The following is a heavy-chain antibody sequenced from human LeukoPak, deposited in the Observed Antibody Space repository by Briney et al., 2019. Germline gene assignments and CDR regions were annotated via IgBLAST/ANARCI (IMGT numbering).Heavy chain of an antibody. D-gene: IGHD1-7*01. CDR1: GFTFSSYS. V-gene: IGHV3-21*01. J-gene: IGHJ6*02. CDR3: ATTTKHYYYGMDV. CDR2: ISSSSSYT. Sequence: PGGSLRLSCAASGFTFSSYSMTWVRQAPGKGLEWVSSISSSSSYTYYADSVKGRFTISRDNAKNSLYLQMNSLRAEDTAVYYCATTTKHYYYGMDVWGQGTTVTVSS.